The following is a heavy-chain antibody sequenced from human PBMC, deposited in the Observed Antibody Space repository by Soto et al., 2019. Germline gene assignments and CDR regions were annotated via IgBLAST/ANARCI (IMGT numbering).Heavy chain of an antibody. CDR1: GGSISSYY. CDR2: IYYSGST. D-gene: IGHD5-12*01. Sequence: WENLSITCTVSGGSISSYYWSWIRQPPGKGLEWIGYIYYSGSTNYNPSLKSRVTISVDTSKNQFSLKLSSVTAADTAVYYCARAEMATLVAFDIWGQVTLVT. V-gene: IGHV4-59*01. CDR3: ARAEMATLVAFDI. J-gene: IGHJ3*02.